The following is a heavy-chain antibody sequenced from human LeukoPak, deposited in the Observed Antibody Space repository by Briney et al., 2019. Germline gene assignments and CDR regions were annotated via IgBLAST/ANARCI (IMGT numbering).Heavy chain of an antibody. Sequence: SETLSLTCTVSGGSISSSSYYWGWIRQPPGKGLEWIGSIYYSGSTYYNPSLKSRVTISVDTSKNQFSLKLSSVTAADTAVYYCARRVGRYYYDRPHMDVWGKGTTVTISS. V-gene: IGHV4-39*01. D-gene: IGHD3-22*01. J-gene: IGHJ6*03. CDR1: GGSISSSSYY. CDR2: IYYSGST. CDR3: ARRVGRYYYDRPHMDV.